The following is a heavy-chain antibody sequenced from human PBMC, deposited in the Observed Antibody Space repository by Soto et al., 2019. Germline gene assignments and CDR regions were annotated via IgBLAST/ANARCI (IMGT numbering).Heavy chain of an antibody. J-gene: IGHJ5*02. CDR1: GFTFDDYG. CDR2: INWNGGST. CDR3: AREHLYYYGSGTPGNWFDP. V-gene: IGHV3-20*04. D-gene: IGHD3-10*01. Sequence: GGSLRLSCAASGFTFDDYGMSWVRQAPGKGLEWVSGINWNGGSTGYADSVKGRFTISRDNAKNSLYLQMNSLRAEDTALYYCAREHLYYYGSGTPGNWFDPWGQGTLVTVSS.